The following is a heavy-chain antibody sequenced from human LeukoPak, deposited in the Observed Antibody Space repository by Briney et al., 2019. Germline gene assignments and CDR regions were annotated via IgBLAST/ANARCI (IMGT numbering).Heavy chain of an antibody. Sequence: PGWSLRLSCAASAFTFSAETMTWVRQAPGKGLEWLLAISARSAAIHSADSVKGRFTISRDNAKNSLYLQMNSLRVEDTAVYYCARDSRDYVWGSYRGGFDYWGQGTLVTVSS. CDR1: AFTFSAET. CDR3: ARDSRDYVWGSYRGGFDY. D-gene: IGHD3-16*02. CDR2: ISARSAAI. V-gene: IGHV3-48*01. J-gene: IGHJ4*02.